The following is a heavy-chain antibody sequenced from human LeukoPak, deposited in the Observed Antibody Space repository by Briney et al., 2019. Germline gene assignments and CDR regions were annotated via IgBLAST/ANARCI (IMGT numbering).Heavy chain of an antibody. D-gene: IGHD3-10*01. J-gene: IGHJ4*02. Sequence: GGSLRLSCAASGFTFSNYGMHWVRQAPGKGLEWVAVISYDGSNKYYVDSVKGRFTISRDNSKNTLYLQMNSLRAEDTAVYYCAKDQVRSQGYFDYWGQGTLVTVSS. CDR3: AKDQVRSQGYFDY. CDR2: ISYDGSNK. V-gene: IGHV3-30*18. CDR1: GFTFSNYG.